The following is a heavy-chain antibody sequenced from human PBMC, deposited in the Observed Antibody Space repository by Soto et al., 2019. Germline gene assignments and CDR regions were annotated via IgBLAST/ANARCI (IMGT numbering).Heavy chain of an antibody. V-gene: IGHV1-69*01. D-gene: IGHD2-21*02. CDR2: IIPIYNAP. CDR1: GGTFTTYA. J-gene: IGHJ3*02. Sequence: QVHLVQSGAEVKKPGSSVKVSCKASGGTFTTYAITWVRQAPGQGLEWMGGIIPIYNAPNYAQKFQGRVTITADESTDTAYMDLSSLTSEDTAVYFCARDTHTYCSADCLDGFDIWGQGTMVTVSS. CDR3: ARDTHTYCSADCLDGFDI.